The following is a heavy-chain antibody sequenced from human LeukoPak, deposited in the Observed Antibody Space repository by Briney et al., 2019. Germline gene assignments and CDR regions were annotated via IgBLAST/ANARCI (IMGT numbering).Heavy chain of an antibody. V-gene: IGHV3-30*04. D-gene: IGHD3-22*01. CDR3: ARDAGKDYYDSSGYLDY. J-gene: IGHJ4*02. Sequence: GGSLRLSCEVSGFTFSSHPIHWVRQAPGKGLEWLAVITYDGSEKYYVDSVKGRFTISRDNAKNSLYLQMNSLRAEDTAVYYCARDAGKDYYDSSGYLDYWGQGTLVTVSS. CDR2: ITYDGSEK. CDR1: GFTFSSHP.